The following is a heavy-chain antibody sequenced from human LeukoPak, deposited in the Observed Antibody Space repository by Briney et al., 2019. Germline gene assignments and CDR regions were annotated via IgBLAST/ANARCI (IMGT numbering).Heavy chain of an antibody. CDR2: IYYSGST. Sequence: SETLSLTCTVSGGSISSSSYYWGWIRQPPGKGLEWIGSIYYSGSTYYNPSPKSRVTISVYTSKNQFSLKLSSVTAADTAVYYCARREGSGWPFAYWGQGTLVPASS. D-gene: IGHD6-19*01. CDR1: GGSISSSSYY. J-gene: IGHJ4*02. CDR3: ARREGSGWPFAY. V-gene: IGHV4-39*01.